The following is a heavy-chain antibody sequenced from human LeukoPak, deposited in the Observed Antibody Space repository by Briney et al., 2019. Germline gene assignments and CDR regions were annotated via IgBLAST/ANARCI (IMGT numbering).Heavy chain of an antibody. Sequence: ASVKVSCKASGGTFSSYAISWVRQAPGQGLEWMGGIIPIFGTANYAQKFQGRVTITADKSTGTAYMELSSLRSEDTAVYYCANQYSSSWYHFDYWGQGTLVTVSS. CDR1: GGTFSSYA. J-gene: IGHJ4*02. D-gene: IGHD6-13*01. CDR3: ANQYSSSWYHFDY. CDR2: IIPIFGTA. V-gene: IGHV1-69*06.